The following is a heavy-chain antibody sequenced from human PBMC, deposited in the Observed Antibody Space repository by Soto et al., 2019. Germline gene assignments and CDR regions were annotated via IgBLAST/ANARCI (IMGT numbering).Heavy chain of an antibody. V-gene: IGHV1-69*01. CDR3: ARDALPRYIGYDRFLGQDAFDI. Sequence: QVQLVQSGAEVKKPGSSVKVSCKASGGTFSSYAISWVRQAPGQGLEWMGGIIPIFGTANYAQKFQGRVTITSKESAGAVCMELSSLGLEDTAVDYCARDALPRYIGYDRFLGQDAFDIWGQGTMVTVSS. J-gene: IGHJ3*02. CDR1: GGTFSSYA. D-gene: IGHD5-12*01. CDR2: IIPIFGTA.